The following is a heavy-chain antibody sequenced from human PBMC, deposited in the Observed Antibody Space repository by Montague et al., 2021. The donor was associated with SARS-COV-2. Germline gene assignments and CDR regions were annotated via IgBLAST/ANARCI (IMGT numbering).Heavy chain of an antibody. Sequence: SETLSLTCDVDSGPLSAYYWSWVRQPPGKGLEWIGEIHHYGHTSYNPSLMSRVTLSLGTSSNPFSLKLTSVTAADTAVYYCARGLYHNKGVDYWGQGILVTVSS. V-gene: IGHV4-34*01. CDR2: IHHYGHT. J-gene: IGHJ4*02. CDR1: SGPLSAYY. D-gene: IGHD2-2*01. CDR3: ARGLYHNKGVDY.